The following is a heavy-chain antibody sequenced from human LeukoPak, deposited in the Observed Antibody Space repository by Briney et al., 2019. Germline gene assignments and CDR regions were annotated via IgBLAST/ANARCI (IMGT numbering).Heavy chain of an antibody. CDR3: AHLGRYYYMDV. Sequence: PGESLRLSCAASGFTFDAYGMSWIRQPPGKGLEWIGEINHSGSTNYNPSLKSRVTISVDTSKNQFSLKLSSVTAADTAVYYCAHLGRYYYMDVWGKGTTVTVSS. CDR2: INHSGST. V-gene: IGHV4-34*08. CDR1: GFTFDAYG. J-gene: IGHJ6*03. D-gene: IGHD3/OR15-3a*01.